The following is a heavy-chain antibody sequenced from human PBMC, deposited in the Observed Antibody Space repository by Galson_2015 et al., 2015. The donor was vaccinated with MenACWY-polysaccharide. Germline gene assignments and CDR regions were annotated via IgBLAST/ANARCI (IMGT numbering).Heavy chain of an antibody. V-gene: IGHV3-7*01. Sequence: SLRLSCAASGFTFSTYWMTWVRQAPGKGLEWVANIKQDGSEKYYVDSVKGRFTISRDNAENSLYLQMNSLRAEDTAVYYCATAPSIHVVQHWGQGTLVTVSS. CDR3: ATAPSIHVVQH. CDR2: IKQDGSEK. CDR1: GFTFSTYW. D-gene: IGHD2-15*01. J-gene: IGHJ1*01.